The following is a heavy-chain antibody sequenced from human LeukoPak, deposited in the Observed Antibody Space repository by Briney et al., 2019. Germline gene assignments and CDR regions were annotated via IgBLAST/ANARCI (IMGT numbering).Heavy chain of an antibody. D-gene: IGHD3-16*01. CDR3: ARAPEWGKYYFDY. J-gene: IGHJ4*02. Sequence: GGSLRLSCAASGFTFDDYDMSWVRQAPGKGLEWVSGINWNGGSTGYADSVQGRFTISRDNAKNSLYLQMSSLRAEDTALYYCARAPEWGKYYFDYWGQGTLVTVSS. CDR2: INWNGGST. V-gene: IGHV3-20*04. CDR1: GFTFDDYD.